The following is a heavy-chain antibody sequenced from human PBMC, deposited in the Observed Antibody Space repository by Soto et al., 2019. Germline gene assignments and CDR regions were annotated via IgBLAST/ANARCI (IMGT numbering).Heavy chain of an antibody. CDR1: GDSVSSNSAA. Sequence: SQTLSLTCAISGDSVSSNSAAWNWIRQSPSRGLEWLGRTYYRSKWYNDYAVSVKSRITINPDTSKNQFSLQLNSVTPEDTAVYYCARDPVLGGSSGWPYYYYGMDVWGQGTTVTVSS. J-gene: IGHJ6*02. D-gene: IGHD6-19*01. CDR2: TYYRSKWYN. V-gene: IGHV6-1*01. CDR3: ARDPVLGGSSGWPYYYYGMDV.